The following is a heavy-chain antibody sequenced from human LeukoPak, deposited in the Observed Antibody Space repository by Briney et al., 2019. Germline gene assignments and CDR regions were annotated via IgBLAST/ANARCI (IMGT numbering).Heavy chain of an antibody. Sequence: ASVKVSCKASGYTFTKYGITWVRQAPGQGLEWMGWISAYNGNTNYAQKFQGRVTMTRDTSISTAYMELSRLRSDDTAVYYCARLDPTIFGAGFDYWGQGTLVTVSS. CDR2: ISAYNGNT. CDR3: ARLDPTIFGAGFDY. D-gene: IGHD3-3*01. V-gene: IGHV1-18*01. CDR1: GYTFTKYG. J-gene: IGHJ4*02.